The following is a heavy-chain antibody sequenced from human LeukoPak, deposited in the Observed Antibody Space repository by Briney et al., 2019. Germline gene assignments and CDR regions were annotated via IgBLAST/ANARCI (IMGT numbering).Heavy chain of an antibody. J-gene: IGHJ6*03. V-gene: IGHV3-53*01. CDR1: GFTVSSNY. CDR2: IYTGGTT. D-gene: IGHD3-22*01. CDR3: AKTYYYDSSGPYPMDV. Sequence: GGSLRLSCAASGFTVSSNYMTWVRQAPGKGLEWVSLIYTGGTTLYADSVKGRFTVSRDNSKNTLYLQMNSLRAEDTAVYYCAKTYYYDSSGPYPMDVWGKGTTVTVSS.